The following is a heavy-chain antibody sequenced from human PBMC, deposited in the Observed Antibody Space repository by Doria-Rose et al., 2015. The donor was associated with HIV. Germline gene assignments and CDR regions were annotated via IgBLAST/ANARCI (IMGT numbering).Heavy chain of an antibody. CDR3: ARIKSSRWYHKYYFDF. V-gene: IGHV2-26*01. J-gene: IGHJ4*02. CDR2: IFSDDER. CDR1: GVSLSSPGMG. Sequence: QITLKESGPVLVKPTETLTLTCTVSGVSLSSPGMGVSWIRQPPGKALEWLANIFSDDERSYKTSLKSRLSISRCTSKSQMVLTMTDMDPVDTATYYCARIKSSRWYHKYYFDFWGQGPLVIVSA. D-gene: IGHD6-13*01.